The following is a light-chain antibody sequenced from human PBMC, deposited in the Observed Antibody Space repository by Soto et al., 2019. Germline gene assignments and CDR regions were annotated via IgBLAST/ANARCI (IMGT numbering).Light chain of an antibody. Sequence: DIQMTQSPSSLSASVGDRVTITCRASQSISSYLNWYQQTPGKAPKLLIYAASSLQSGVPSRFSGRGHGTDFTLTISSLQPEDFETYFCQQSYRTPRKFGQLTKGEIK. V-gene: IGKV1-39*01. CDR1: QSISSY. J-gene: IGKJ1*01. CDR3: QQSYRTPRK. CDR2: AAS.